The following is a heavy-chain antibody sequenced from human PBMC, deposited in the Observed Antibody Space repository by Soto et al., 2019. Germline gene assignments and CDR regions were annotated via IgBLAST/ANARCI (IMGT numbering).Heavy chain of an antibody. D-gene: IGHD3-3*01. J-gene: IGHJ3*02. CDR2: ISWNSGST. CDR1: GFTFDDYA. Sequence: DVQLVESGGGLVQPGRSLRLSCAASGFTFDDYAMHWVRQTPGKGLEWVSGISWNSGSTGYADSVKGRFTISRDNARKYLYLQXNSLRAEDTAVXXXXXXXXSKGLANFFSAFDIWGQGTMVTVSS. CDR3: XXXXXSKGLANFFSAFDI. V-gene: IGHV3-9*01.